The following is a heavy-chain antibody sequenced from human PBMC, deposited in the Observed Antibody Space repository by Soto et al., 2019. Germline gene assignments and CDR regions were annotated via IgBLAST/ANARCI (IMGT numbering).Heavy chain of an antibody. CDR3: AHRGGATVGLYYFDY. D-gene: IGHD3-16*01. CDR1: GFSLSTPGVG. J-gene: IGHJ4*02. Sequence: SGPTLVNPTQTLTLTCTFSGFSLSTPGVGVNWIRQPPGKALEWLALIYWHDDKRYSPSLKNRLTITKDTSKNQVVLTMANMDPVDTATYYCAHRGGATVGLYYFDYWGQGALVTISS. V-gene: IGHV2-5*01. CDR2: IYWHDDK.